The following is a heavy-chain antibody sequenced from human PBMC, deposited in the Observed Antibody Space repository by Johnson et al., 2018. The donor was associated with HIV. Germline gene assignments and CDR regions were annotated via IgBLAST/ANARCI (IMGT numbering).Heavy chain of an antibody. CDR1: GFTFSNAW. D-gene: IGHD4-17*01. V-gene: IGHV3-15*01. J-gene: IGHJ3*02. Sequence: VQLVESGGGLVKPGGSLRLSCAASGFTFSNAWMSWVRQAPGKGLEWVGRIKSKTDGGTTDYAAPVKGRFTISRDNSKNTLYLQMNSLRAEDTAVYYCARDPPRGLGDAFDIWGQGTMVTVSS. CDR2: IKSKTDGGTT. CDR3: ARDPPRGLGDAFDI.